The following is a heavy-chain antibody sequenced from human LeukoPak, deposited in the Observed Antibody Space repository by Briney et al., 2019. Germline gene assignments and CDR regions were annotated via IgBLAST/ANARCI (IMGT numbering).Heavy chain of an antibody. CDR1: GGAIIPFY. CDR2: IYSSGST. D-gene: IGHD3-22*01. Sequence: SETLSLTCSVSGGAIIPFYWNWIRQPAGKGLEWIGRIYSSGSTKYNPSLKSRVTMSVDTSKNQFSLKLSSVTAADTAVYYCAKDYYDSSEGWFDPWSQGTLVTVSS. CDR3: AKDYYDSSEGWFDP. V-gene: IGHV4-4*07. J-gene: IGHJ5*02.